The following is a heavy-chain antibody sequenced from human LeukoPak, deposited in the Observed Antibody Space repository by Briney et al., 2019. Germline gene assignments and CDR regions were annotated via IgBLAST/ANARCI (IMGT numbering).Heavy chain of an antibody. J-gene: IGHJ4*02. Sequence: GGSLRLSCEASGFTFSSYAMNWVRQAPGKGLEWVSTIGGSGVTTYYADSVKGRFTISRDNSKNTLHLQMNSLRAEDTAVYYCAREGPETYNFDFWGQGTLVTVSS. D-gene: IGHD1-14*01. V-gene: IGHV3-23*01. CDR2: IGGSGVTT. CDR1: GFTFSSYA. CDR3: AREGPETYNFDF.